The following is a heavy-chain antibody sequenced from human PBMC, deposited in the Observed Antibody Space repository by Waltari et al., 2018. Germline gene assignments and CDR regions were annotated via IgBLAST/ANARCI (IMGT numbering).Heavy chain of an antibody. V-gene: IGHV1-8*01. CDR1: GYTFTSYD. CDR2: LNPNSGNP. Sequence: QVQLVQSGAEVKKPGASVKVSCKASGYTFTSYDINWVRQATGQGLEWMGWLNPNSGNPGYAQKFQGRVTMTRNTSISTAYMELSSLRSEDTAVYYCARAYYDFWSDPGARMDVWGQGTTVTVSS. CDR3: ARAYYDFWSDPGARMDV. D-gene: IGHD3-3*01. J-gene: IGHJ6*02.